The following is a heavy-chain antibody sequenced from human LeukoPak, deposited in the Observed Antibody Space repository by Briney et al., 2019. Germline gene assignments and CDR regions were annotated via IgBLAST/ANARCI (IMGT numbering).Heavy chain of an antibody. D-gene: IGHD2-2*01. V-gene: IGHV4-4*07. Sequence: SETLSLTCTVSGGSISSYYWSWIRQPAGKGLEWIGRIYTSGSTNYNPSLKSRVTMSVDTSKNQFSLKLSPVTAAGTAVYYCPREYLTSAPPRFAPGGEGTLVTVSS. J-gene: IGHJ5*02. CDR2: IYTSGST. CDR3: PREYLTSAPPRFAP. CDR1: GGSISSYY.